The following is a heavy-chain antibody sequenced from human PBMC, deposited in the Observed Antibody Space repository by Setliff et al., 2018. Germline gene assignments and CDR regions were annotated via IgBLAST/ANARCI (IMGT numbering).Heavy chain of an antibody. CDR2: IYTGGST. J-gene: IGHJ4*02. Sequence: PGGSLRLSCAASGFTVSSYYMTWVRQAPGKGLEWVSVIYTGGSTYYADSVKGRFTISRDDSNNTLYLQMGSLRAEDTAVYYCAKGGSDFWSELDYWGQGTLVTVSS. CDR1: GFTVSSYY. V-gene: IGHV3-66*01. D-gene: IGHD3-3*01. CDR3: AKGGSDFWSELDY.